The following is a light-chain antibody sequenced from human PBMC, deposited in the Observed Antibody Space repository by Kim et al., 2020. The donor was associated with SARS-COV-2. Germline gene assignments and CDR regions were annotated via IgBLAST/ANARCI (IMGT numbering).Light chain of an antibody. J-gene: IGLJ2*01. CDR3: AAWDDSVNVVA. CDR2: SND. CDR1: SSNLGSNS. Sequence: QSVLTQPPSVSGTPGQRVTISCSGSSSNLGSNSVSWYQQFQHFPGMAPKLLIYSNDRRPSGVPDRFSGSKSGTSATLAISGLQSEDEADYYCAAWDDSVNVVAFGGGTKLTVL. V-gene: IGLV1-44*01.